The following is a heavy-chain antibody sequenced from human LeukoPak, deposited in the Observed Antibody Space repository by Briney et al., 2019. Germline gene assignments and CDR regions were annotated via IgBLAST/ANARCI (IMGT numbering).Heavy chain of an antibody. Sequence: GGSLRLSCAASGFTFDDYAMHWVRQAPGKGLEWVSGISWNSGSIGYADSVKGRFTISRDNAKNSLYLQMNSLRAEDTALYYCAKDSYSSSCFDYWGQGTLVTVSS. V-gene: IGHV3-9*01. CDR2: ISWNSGSI. J-gene: IGHJ4*02. D-gene: IGHD6-13*01. CDR1: GFTFDDYA. CDR3: AKDSYSSSCFDY.